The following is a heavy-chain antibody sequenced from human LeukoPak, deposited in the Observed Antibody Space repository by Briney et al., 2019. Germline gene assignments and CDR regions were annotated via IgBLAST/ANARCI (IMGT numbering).Heavy chain of an antibody. CDR2: ISAYNGNT. Sequence: ASVKLSCKASGYTFTSYGISWVRQAPGQGLEWMGWISAYNGNTNYAQELQGRVTMTTDTSTSTAYMELRSLRSDDTAVYYCARSDIVVVPAANWGDYWGQGTLVTVSS. V-gene: IGHV1-18*01. CDR3: ARSDIVVVPAANWGDY. D-gene: IGHD2-2*01. CDR1: GYTFTSYG. J-gene: IGHJ4*02.